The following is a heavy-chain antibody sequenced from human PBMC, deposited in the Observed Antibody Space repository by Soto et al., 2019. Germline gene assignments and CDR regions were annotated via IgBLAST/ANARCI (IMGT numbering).Heavy chain of an antibody. Sequence: EVQLVESGGGLGKPGGSLRLSCAASGFTFSNAWMSWVRQVPGKGLEWVGRIKSKTDGGTRDYAAPVKGRFTISREDSKKTLYLQMNSLKAEDTGVYYCTRGSYQGNYYYYGMDVRGQGTTVTVSS. J-gene: IGHJ6*02. V-gene: IGHV3-15*01. CDR1: GFTFSNAW. D-gene: IGHD1-26*01. CDR2: IKSKTDGGTR. CDR3: TRGSYQGNYYYYGMDV.